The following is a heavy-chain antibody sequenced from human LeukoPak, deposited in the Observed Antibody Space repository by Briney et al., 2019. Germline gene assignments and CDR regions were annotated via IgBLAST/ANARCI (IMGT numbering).Heavy chain of an antibody. D-gene: IGHD4-11*01. V-gene: IGHV4-34*01. CDR3: ARGYSSRYYYYYYYMDV. CDR1: GGSFSGYY. CDR2: INHSEST. J-gene: IGHJ6*03. Sequence: PSETLSLSCAVYGGSFSGYYWRWLRQPPGKGLEWLGEINHSESTNHNPSLKSRVTISVDTYKNQFSLKRSSVTAADTAVYYCARGYSSRYYYYYYYMDVWGKGTTVTVSS.